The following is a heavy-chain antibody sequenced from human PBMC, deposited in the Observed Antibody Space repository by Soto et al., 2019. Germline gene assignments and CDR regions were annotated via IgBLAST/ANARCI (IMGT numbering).Heavy chain of an antibody. Sequence: GESLKISCKGSGYNFAGYWTAWVRQMPGKGLELMGIIYPSDSDTRYRPSFQGQVTISADKSISSAYLQWSSLRASDTAMYYCARQGSNGAYVYYAMDVWGQGTTVTVSS. D-gene: IGHD3-16*01. J-gene: IGHJ6*02. CDR2: IYPSDSDT. CDR3: ARQGSNGAYVYYAMDV. CDR1: GYNFAGYW. V-gene: IGHV5-51*01.